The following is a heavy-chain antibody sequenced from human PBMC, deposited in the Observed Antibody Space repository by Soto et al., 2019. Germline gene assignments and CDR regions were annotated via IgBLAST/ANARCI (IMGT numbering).Heavy chain of an antibody. CDR2: INAGNGNT. D-gene: IGHD2-15*01. CDR3: ARVGCSGGSCYSSRYYYGMDV. CDR1: GYTFTSYA. J-gene: IGHJ6*02. Sequence: GASVKVSCKASGYTFTSYAMHWVRQAPGQRLEWMGWINAGNGNTKYSQKFQGRVTITRDTSASTAYMELSSLRSEDTAVYYCARVGCSGGSCYSSRYYYGMDVWGQGTTVTVSS. V-gene: IGHV1-3*01.